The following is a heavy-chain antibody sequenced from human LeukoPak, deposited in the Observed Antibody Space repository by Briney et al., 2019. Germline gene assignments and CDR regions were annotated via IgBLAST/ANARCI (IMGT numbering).Heavy chain of an antibody. D-gene: IGHD2-21*02. Sequence: PSETLSLTCAVYGGSFSGYYWSWIRQPPGKGLEWIGEINHSGSTNYNPSLKSRVTISVDTSKNQFSLKLSSVTAADTAVYYCARHGIVVVTAINWYFDLWGRGTLVTVSS. V-gene: IGHV4-34*01. J-gene: IGHJ2*01. CDR1: GGSFSGYY. CDR2: INHSGST. CDR3: ARHGIVVVTAINWYFDL.